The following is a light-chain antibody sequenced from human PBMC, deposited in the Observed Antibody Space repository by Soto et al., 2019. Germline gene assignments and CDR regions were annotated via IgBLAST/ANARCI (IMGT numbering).Light chain of an antibody. Sequence: QSVLTQPASVSGSPGQSITISCTGTSSDVGTYKYVSWYQQHPGKAPKLMIYDVSNRPSGVSNRFSGSKSGNTASLTISGLQADDEADYYCNSYTTSTTLVFGTGTKVTVL. CDR1: SSDVGTYKY. V-gene: IGLV2-14*03. J-gene: IGLJ1*01. CDR2: DVS. CDR3: NSYTTSTTLV.